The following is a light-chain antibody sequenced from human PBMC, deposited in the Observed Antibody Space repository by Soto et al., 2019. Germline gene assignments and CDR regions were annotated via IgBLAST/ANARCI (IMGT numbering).Light chain of an antibody. CDR3: LQYNHWPPA. CDR2: AAS. V-gene: IGKV3-15*01. J-gene: IGKJ1*01. Sequence: EVVMTQSPATLSVSPGERATVSRRASRSINDNLAWYQQKPGQAPRLLIYAASARATGLPARFTGSGSGTDFTLTISSLQSEDFAIYFCLQYNHWPPAFGQGTRVDIK. CDR1: RSINDN.